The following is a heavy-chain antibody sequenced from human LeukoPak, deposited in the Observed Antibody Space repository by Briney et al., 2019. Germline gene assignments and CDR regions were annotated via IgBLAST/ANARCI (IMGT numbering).Heavy chain of an antibody. CDR2: INPSGGST. D-gene: IGHD1-26*01. CDR3: ARGWETNFDY. J-gene: IGHJ4*02. CDR1: GGTFSSYA. V-gene: IGHV1-46*01. Sequence: ASVKVSCTASGGTFSSYAISWVRQAPGQGLEWMGIINPSGGSTSYAQKFQGRVTMTRDTSTSTVYMELSSLRSEDTAVYYCARGWETNFDYWGQGTLVTVSS.